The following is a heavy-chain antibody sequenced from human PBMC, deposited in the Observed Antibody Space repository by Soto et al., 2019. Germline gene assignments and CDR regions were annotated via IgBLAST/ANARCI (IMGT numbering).Heavy chain of an antibody. D-gene: IGHD3-22*01. Sequence: ASVKVSCKVSGYTLTELSMHWVRQAPGKGLEWMGGFDPEDGETIYAQKFQGRVTMTEDTSTDTAYMELSSLRSEDTAVYYCARPIYYDSSGYCAFDIWGQGTMVTVS. V-gene: IGHV1-24*01. CDR3: ARPIYYDSSGYCAFDI. J-gene: IGHJ3*02. CDR1: GYTLTELS. CDR2: FDPEDGET.